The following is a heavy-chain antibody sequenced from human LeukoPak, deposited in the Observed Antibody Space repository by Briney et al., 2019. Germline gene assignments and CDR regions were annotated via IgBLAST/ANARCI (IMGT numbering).Heavy chain of an antibody. V-gene: IGHV4-59*08. CDR2: IYYTGAT. J-gene: IGHJ4*02. CDR3: ARYGGSGWVIDN. CDR1: GGSISSYY. Sequence: PSETLSLTCTVSGGSISSYYWSWIRQPPGKGLEWIGYIYYTGATSYNPSLKSRVTISVDTSKKQFSLKLTSVTAADTAVYYCARYGGSGWVIDNWGQGTLVTVSS. D-gene: IGHD6-19*01.